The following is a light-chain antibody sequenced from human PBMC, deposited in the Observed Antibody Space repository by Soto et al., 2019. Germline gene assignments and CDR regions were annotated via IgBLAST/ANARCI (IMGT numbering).Light chain of an antibody. V-gene: IGKV3-20*01. CDR3: QQYGRT. Sequence: DIVLTQSPGTLSLSPGERATLSCRSSQSVNSNYLAWYQQKPGQAPRLPIFGASTRATGISDRFRGSGSGTDFILTINRLEPEDFAVYYCQQYGRTFGQGTKVDIK. CDR2: GAS. CDR1: QSVNSNY. J-gene: IGKJ2*01.